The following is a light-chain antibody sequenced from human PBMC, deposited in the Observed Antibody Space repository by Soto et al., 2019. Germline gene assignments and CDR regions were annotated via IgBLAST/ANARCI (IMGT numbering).Light chain of an antibody. V-gene: IGKV1-39*01. CDR2: GAS. CDR1: QSISIY. CDR3: QQTYTTPEIT. J-gene: IGKJ5*01. Sequence: IQLTQSPSSLSASLVDRVTITCRPSQSISIYLNWYQLKPGKAPNLLMYGASYLKSGVPTRFSGSGSGTDFTLTISSLQPEDFAIYYCQQTYTTPEITFGQGTRLEIK.